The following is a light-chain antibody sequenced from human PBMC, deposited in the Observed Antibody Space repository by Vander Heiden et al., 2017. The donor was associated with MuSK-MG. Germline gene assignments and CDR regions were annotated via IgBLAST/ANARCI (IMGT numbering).Light chain of an antibody. Sequence: QSVLTQSPSASGTPGQRVTISCSGSTSNIGANIVNWYHQLPGTAPNLLIYSNNQRPSGVPDRFSGSRSGTSASLAISGLHSEDEADYFCSAWDDSLQAVVFGGGTKLTVL. CDR3: SAWDDSLQAVV. CDR2: SNN. J-gene: IGLJ2*01. V-gene: IGLV1-44*01. CDR1: TSNIGANI.